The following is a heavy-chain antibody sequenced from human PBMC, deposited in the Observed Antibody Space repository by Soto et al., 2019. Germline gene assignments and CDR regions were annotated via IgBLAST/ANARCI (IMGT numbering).Heavy chain of an antibody. Sequence: GSLRLSCAASGFSFSDAWMTWVRQAPGKRLEWVGRIKSQGEGGTTEYGAPVKGRFTISRDDSENTLHLQMNSLKTEDTAVYYCATFRSYSDSWGQGTLVTVSS. V-gene: IGHV3-15*01. CDR2: IKSQGEGGTT. CDR3: ATFRSYSDS. D-gene: IGHD1-26*01. J-gene: IGHJ5*01. CDR1: GFSFSDAW.